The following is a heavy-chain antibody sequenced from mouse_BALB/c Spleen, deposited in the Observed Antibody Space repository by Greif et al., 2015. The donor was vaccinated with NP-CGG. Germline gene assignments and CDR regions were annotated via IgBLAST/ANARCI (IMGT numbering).Heavy chain of an antibody. CDR3: ARQTTDWYFDV. CDR1: GFTFSSYA. J-gene: IGHJ1*01. Sequence: EVKLVESGGGLVKPGGSLKLSCAASGFTFSSYAMSWVRQTPEKRLEWVATISSGGSYTYYPDSVKGRFTISRDNAKNTLYLQMSSLRSEDTAMYYCARQTTDWYFDVWGAGTTVTVSS. CDR2: ISSGGSYT. V-gene: IGHV5-9-3*01. D-gene: IGHD1-1*01.